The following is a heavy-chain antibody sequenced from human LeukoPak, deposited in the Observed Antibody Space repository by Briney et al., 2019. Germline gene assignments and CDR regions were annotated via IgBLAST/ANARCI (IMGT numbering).Heavy chain of an antibody. J-gene: IGHJ3*02. CDR1: GGSISSYY. D-gene: IGHD3-10*01. Sequence: KPSEALSLTCTVSGGSISSYYWSWIRQPAGKGLEWIGRIYTSGSTNYNPSLKSRVTMSVDTSKNQFSLKLSSVTAADTAVYYCARYTGLYGSGNLDIWGQGTMVAVSS. V-gene: IGHV4-4*07. CDR3: ARYTGLYGSGNLDI. CDR2: IYTSGST.